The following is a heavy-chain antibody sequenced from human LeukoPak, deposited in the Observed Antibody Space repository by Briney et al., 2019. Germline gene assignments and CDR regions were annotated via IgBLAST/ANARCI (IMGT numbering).Heavy chain of an antibody. CDR1: GYTFTSYY. V-gene: IGHV1-46*01. Sequence: GASVKVSCKASGYTFTSYYMHWLRQAPGQGLEWMGIINPSGGSTSYAQKFQGRVTMTRDTSTSTVYMELSSLRSEDTAVYYCARTFRGNYYDSSGYYFDYWGQGTLVTVSS. CDR2: INPSGGST. J-gene: IGHJ4*02. D-gene: IGHD3-22*01. CDR3: ARTFRGNYYDSSGYYFDY.